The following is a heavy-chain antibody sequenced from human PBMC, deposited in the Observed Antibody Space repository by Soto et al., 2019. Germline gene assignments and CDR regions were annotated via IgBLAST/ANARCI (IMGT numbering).Heavy chain of an antibody. J-gene: IGHJ6*02. CDR2: INPNSGGT. CDR1: GYTFTGYY. D-gene: IGHD3-10*01. Sequence: ASVKVSCKASGYTFTGYYMHWVRQAPGQGLEWMGWINPNSGGTNYAQKFQGWVTMTRDTSISTAYMELSRLRSDDTAVYYRARAMVRGVIAPYYYGMDVWGQGTTVTVSS. V-gene: IGHV1-2*04. CDR3: ARAMVRGVIAPYYYGMDV.